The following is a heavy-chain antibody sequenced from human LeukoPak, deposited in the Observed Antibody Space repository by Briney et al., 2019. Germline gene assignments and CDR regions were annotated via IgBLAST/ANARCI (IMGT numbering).Heavy chain of an antibody. CDR2: IHYAGRI. CDR3: ARLLVNDGSGDPDTFDM. J-gene: IGHJ3*02. CDR1: GGSMNGHF. D-gene: IGHD3-22*01. V-gene: IGHV4-59*11. Sequence: SETLSVTCTVSGGSMNGHFWTWLRQPPGKGLEWIAFIHYAGRIRYNPSLQCRATISLDRSERRFSLKLTSVTAADSAVYYCARLLVNDGSGDPDTFDMWGQGTVVVVSS.